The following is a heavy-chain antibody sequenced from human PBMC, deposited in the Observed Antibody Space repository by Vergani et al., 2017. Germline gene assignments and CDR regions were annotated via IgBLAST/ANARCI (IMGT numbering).Heavy chain of an antibody. CDR1: GGSISSSSYY. Sequence: QLQLQESGPGLVKPSETLSLTCTVSGGSISSSSYYWGWIRQPPGKGLEWIGSIYYSGSTYYNPSLKSRITIAVETSKNQLSLKLSSVTAADTAVYYCATSYSSWDALDIWGQGTMVTVSS. J-gene: IGHJ3*02. CDR3: ATSYSSWDALDI. V-gene: IGHV4-39*01. CDR2: IYYSGST. D-gene: IGHD6-6*01.